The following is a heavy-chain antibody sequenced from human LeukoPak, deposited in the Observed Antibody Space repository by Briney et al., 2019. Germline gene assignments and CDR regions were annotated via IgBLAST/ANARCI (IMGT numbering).Heavy chain of an antibody. CDR3: ARVTADCSGGSCYSLFYFDY. D-gene: IGHD2-15*01. CDR1: GFTFSGYT. J-gene: IGHJ4*02. Sequence: GGSLRLSCTASGFTFSGYTMSWVRQAPGKGLEWVSSISSSGRYIYYADSVKGRFTISRDNAKNSLYLQMNSLRAEDTAVYYCARVTADCSGGSCYSLFYFDYWGQGTLVTVSS. V-gene: IGHV3-21*01. CDR2: ISSSGRYI.